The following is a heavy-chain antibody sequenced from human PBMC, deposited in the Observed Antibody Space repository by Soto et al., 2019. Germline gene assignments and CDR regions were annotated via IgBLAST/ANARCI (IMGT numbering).Heavy chain of an antibody. CDR3: PRERGGMDV. CDR1: GGSISNYY. CDR2: ICYSGRS. J-gene: IGHJ6*02. Sequence: SETLSSTCTVSGGSISNYYWYWILQPPGNGLELLAYICYSGRSNYNHSLKSRVTISSDTSRRQFHLKLSSVTAADTAVYYCPRERGGMDVWGQGTTVTVS. D-gene: IGHD3-16*01. V-gene: IGHV4-59*01.